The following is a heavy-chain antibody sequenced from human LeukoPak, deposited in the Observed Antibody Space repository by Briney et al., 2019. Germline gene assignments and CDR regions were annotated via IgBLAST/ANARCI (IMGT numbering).Heavy chain of an antibody. V-gene: IGHV1-69*13. CDR2: IIPIFGTA. J-gene: IGHJ6*02. Sequence: ASVKVSCKASGGTFSSYAISWVRQAPGQGLEWMGGIIPIFGTANYAQKFQGRVTITADESTSTAYMELSSLRSEDTAVYYCASTIGYCSGGSCYTDYYYYYGMDVWGQGTTVTVSS. D-gene: IGHD2-15*01. CDR1: GGTFSSYA. CDR3: ASTIGYCSGGSCYTDYYYYYGMDV.